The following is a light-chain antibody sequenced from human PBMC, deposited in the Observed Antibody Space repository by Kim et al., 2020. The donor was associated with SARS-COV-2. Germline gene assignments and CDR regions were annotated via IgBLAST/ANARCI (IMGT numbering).Light chain of an antibody. Sequence: ITNGLGWYQQKPGKGPKRLIYAASSLQSWVPSRFSGSGSGTEFTLTISSLQPEDSATYYCLQHSSYPCTFGQGTKLEI. J-gene: IGKJ2*02. V-gene: IGKV1-17*01. CDR2: AAS. CDR1: ITNG. CDR3: LQHSSYPCT.